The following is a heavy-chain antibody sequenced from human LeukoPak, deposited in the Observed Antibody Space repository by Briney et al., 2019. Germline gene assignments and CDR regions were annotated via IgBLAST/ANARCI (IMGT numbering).Heavy chain of an antibody. J-gene: IGHJ5*02. CDR3: VRSGYDYDWFDP. CDR1: GGSFSDYS. D-gene: IGHD5-12*01. CDR2: IIAILDTA. V-gene: IGHV1-69*08. Sequence: SVKVSFKASGGSFSDYSISCVRQAPGQGLEWMGRIIAILDTAHYAQKFQGRFTITADKSTTTVYMELSSLRSDDTAVYYCVRSGYDYDWFDPWGQGTLVTVSS.